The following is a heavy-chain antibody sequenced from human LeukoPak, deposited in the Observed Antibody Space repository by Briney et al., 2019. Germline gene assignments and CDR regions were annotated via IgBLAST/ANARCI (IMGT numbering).Heavy chain of an antibody. Sequence: PSETLSLTCTVSGGSISTGTYYWGWIRQPPGKGLEWIGRISSSGSTNYNPSLKSRVTISVDTSKNQFSLKLSSVTAADTAVYFCARGPYAYDSSGAFDIWGQGTMVTVSS. CDR2: ISSSGST. CDR1: GGSISTGTYY. J-gene: IGHJ3*02. D-gene: IGHD3-22*01. CDR3: ARGPYAYDSSGAFDI. V-gene: IGHV4-39*07.